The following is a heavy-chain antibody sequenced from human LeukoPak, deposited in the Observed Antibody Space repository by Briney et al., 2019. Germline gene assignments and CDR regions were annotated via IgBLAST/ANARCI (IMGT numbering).Heavy chain of an antibody. CDR1: GGTFSSYA. CDR3: ARVPLRSSGYFGTPSWFDP. J-gene: IGHJ5*02. D-gene: IGHD3-22*01. Sequence: SVKVSCKASGGTFSSYAISWVRQAPGQGLEWMGGIIPIFGTANYAQKFQGRVTITADKSTSTAYMELSSLRSEDTAVYYCARVPLRSSGYFGTPSWFDPWGQGTLVTVSS. CDR2: IIPIFGTA. V-gene: IGHV1-69*06.